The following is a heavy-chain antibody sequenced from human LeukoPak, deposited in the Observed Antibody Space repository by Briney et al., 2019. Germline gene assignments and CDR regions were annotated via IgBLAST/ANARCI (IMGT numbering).Heavy chain of an antibody. CDR2: ISWNSGSI. J-gene: IGHJ4*02. D-gene: IGHD6-13*01. CDR3: AKDIGYSSSWYSGYDY. Sequence: PGRSLRLSCAASGFTFDDYAVHWVRQAPGKGLEWVSGISWNSGSIGYADSVKGRFTISRDNAKNSLYLQMNSLRAEDTALYYCAKDIGYSSSWYSGYDYWGQGTLVTVSS. CDR1: GFTFDDYA. V-gene: IGHV3-9*01.